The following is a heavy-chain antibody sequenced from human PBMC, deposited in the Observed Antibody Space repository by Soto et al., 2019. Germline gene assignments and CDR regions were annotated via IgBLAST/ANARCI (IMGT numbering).Heavy chain of an antibody. CDR2: MNPNSGNT. D-gene: IGHD2-8*01. J-gene: IGHJ6*03. Sequence: ASVKVSCKASGYTFTSYDINWVRQATGQGLEWMGWMNPNSGNTGYAQKFQGRVTMTRNTSISTAYMELSSLRSEDTAVYYCASQTPKVYTYYYYYYMDVWGKGTTVTVSS. V-gene: IGHV1-8*01. CDR1: GYTFTSYD. CDR3: ASQTPKVYTYYYYYYMDV.